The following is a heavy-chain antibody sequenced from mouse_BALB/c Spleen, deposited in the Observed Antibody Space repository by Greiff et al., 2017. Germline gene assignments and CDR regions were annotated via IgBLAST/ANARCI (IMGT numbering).Heavy chain of an antibody. CDR3: ATGRGAMDY. CDR1: GFTFSSYT. D-gene: IGHD4-1*01. CDR2: ISNGGGST. V-gene: IGHV5-12-2*01. Sequence: EVKLVESGGGLVQPGGSLKLSCAASGFTFSSYTMSWVRQTPEKRLEWVAYISNGGGSTYYPDTVKGRFTISRDNAKNTLYLQMSSLKSEDTAMYYCATGRGAMDYWGQGTSVTVSS. J-gene: IGHJ4*01.